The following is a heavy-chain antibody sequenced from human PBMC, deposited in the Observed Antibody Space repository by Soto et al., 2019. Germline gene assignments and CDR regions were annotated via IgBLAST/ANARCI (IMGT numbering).Heavy chain of an antibody. V-gene: IGHV4-34*01. CDR1: GATVSRGDYY. Sequence: KTSETLSLTCTVSGATVSRGDYYWSWMRQPPGKGLEWIGEIDHSGSTSYNPSLKSRVTISVDTFKKLFSVKVNSVTAADTDAYYCSGGRCSGGSCYSPRYYNPMDIGGDGTTVT. CDR3: SGGRCSGGSCYSPRYYNPMDI. CDR2: IDHSGST. D-gene: IGHD2-15*01. J-gene: IGHJ6*02.